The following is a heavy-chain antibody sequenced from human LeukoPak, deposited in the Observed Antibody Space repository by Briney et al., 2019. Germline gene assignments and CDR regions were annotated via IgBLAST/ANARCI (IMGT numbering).Heavy chain of an antibody. CDR1: GYTFTGYY. CDR3: ARAWVNCSSTSCYPYYFDY. CDR2: INPNSGGT. D-gene: IGHD2-2*01. V-gene: IGHV1-2*02. Sequence: ASVKVSCTASGYTFTGYYMHWVRQAPGQGLEGMGWINPNSGGTNYAQKFQGRVTMTRDTSISTAYMELSRLRSDDTAVYYCARAWVNCSSTSCYPYYFDYWGQGTLVTVSS. J-gene: IGHJ4*02.